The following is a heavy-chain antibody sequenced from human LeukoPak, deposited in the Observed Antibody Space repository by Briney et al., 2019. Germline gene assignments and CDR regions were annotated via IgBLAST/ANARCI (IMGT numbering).Heavy chain of an antibody. CDR2: ISYDGSNK. Sequence: SGGSLRLSCAASGITFSSYAMHWVRQAPGKGLEWVAVISYDGSNKYYADSVKGRFTISRDNAKNSLYLQMNSLRAEDTAVYYCLAAGADYWGQGTLVTVSS. J-gene: IGHJ4*02. V-gene: IGHV3-30*04. CDR3: LAAGADY. D-gene: IGHD6-13*01. CDR1: GITFSSYA.